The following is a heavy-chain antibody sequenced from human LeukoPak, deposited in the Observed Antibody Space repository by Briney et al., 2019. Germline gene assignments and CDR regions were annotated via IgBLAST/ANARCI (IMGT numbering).Heavy chain of an antibody. CDR1: GYTFTGYY. CDR3: ARDRYYYDSSGYEYFQH. J-gene: IGHJ1*01. Sequence: GASVKVSCKASGYTFTGYYTHWVRQAPGQGLEWMGRINPNSGGTNYAQKFQGRVTMTRDTSISTAYMELSRLRSDDTAVYYCARDRYYYDSSGYEYFQHWGQGTLVTVSS. D-gene: IGHD3-22*01. CDR2: INPNSGGT. V-gene: IGHV1-2*06.